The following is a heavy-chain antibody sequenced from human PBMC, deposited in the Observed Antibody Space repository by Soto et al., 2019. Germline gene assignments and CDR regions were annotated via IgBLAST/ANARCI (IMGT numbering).Heavy chain of an antibody. J-gene: IGHJ4*02. CDR2: IIPTFGTA. Sequence: SVKVSCKASGGPFSSYASSWVRQAPGQGLEWMGGIIPTFGTANYAQKFQGRVTITADESTSTASMGLSSLRSEDTAVYYCARDPNNDFWSGYYTPYYFDYWGQGTLVTVSS. V-gene: IGHV1-69*13. D-gene: IGHD3-3*01. CDR1: GGPFSSYA. CDR3: ARDPNNDFWSGYYTPYYFDY.